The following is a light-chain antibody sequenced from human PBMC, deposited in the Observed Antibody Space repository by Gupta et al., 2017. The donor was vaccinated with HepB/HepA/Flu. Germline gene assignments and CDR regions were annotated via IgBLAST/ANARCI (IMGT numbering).Light chain of an antibody. CDR3: QQDNNWPPGT. CDR2: GAS. V-gene: IGKV3-15*01. CDR1: QSVSAN. J-gene: IGKJ1*01. Sequence: EIVMTQSPATLSVSPGERVTLSCRASQSVSANLAWYQQKPGQAPRLLIYGASTRATGVPARFSGSGFRTEFTLTISSRQSEDFAIYYCQQDNNWPPGTFGQGTKVETK.